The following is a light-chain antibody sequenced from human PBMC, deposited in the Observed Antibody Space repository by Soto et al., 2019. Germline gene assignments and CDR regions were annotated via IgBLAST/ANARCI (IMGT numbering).Light chain of an antibody. Sequence: EIVLTQSPGTLSLSPGERATLSCRASQSVSRSYLAWYQQKPGQAPRLLIYGASSRATAIPDRFSGSGSGTDFSLTLSRLEPEDFAVYFCQQYGSSPPITFGHGTRLEIK. CDR1: QSVSRSY. CDR3: QQYGSSPPIT. J-gene: IGKJ5*01. CDR2: GAS. V-gene: IGKV3-20*01.